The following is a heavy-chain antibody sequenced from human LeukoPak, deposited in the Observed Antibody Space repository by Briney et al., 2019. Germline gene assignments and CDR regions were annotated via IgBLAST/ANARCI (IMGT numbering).Heavy chain of an antibody. Sequence: SQTLPLTCVISGDGVSTNNAAAWNWFRQSPSRGLEWLGRTYYRSKWFNEYAISVKSRMLINADTSRNQFSLQLNSVTPEDTAMYYCARGTRNAFDSWGQGTLVTVSS. V-gene: IGHV6-1*01. CDR2: TYYRSKWFN. CDR3: ARGTRNAFDS. CDR1: GDGVSTNNAAA. D-gene: IGHD2-2*01. J-gene: IGHJ4*02.